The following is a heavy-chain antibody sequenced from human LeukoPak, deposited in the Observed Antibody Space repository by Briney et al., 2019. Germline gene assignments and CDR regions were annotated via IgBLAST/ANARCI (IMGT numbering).Heavy chain of an antibody. CDR2: IHYTGAT. J-gene: IGHJ4*02. CDR3: ARGNILTGYCFDF. CDR1: GGSITGYY. V-gene: IGHV4-34*01. D-gene: IGHD3-9*01. Sequence: PSETLSLTCAVYGGSITGYYLSWIRQTPGRGLEWVGEIHYTGATSYNPSLKSRATISTDTSKNQFSLRLSSVTAADTAVYYCARGNILTGYCFDFWGQGALVTVSS.